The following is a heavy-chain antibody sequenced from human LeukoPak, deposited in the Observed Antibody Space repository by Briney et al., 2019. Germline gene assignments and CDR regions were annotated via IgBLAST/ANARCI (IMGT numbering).Heavy chain of an antibody. CDR3: ARDRLWEVGATPYFAY. CDR1: GFTFSDYY. CDR2: ISSSRSDT. D-gene: IGHD1-26*01. Sequence: GGSLRLSCAASGFTFSDYYMSWIRQAPGKGLEWVSYISSSRSDTKYADSVKGRFTISRDNAKNSLYLQTNSLRAEDTAMYYCARDRLWEVGATPYFAYWGQGTLVTVSS. J-gene: IGHJ4*02. V-gene: IGHV3-11*05.